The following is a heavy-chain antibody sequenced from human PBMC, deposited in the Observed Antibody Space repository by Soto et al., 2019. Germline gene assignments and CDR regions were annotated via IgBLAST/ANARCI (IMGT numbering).Heavy chain of an antibody. CDR3: ARDLGYYYDRSGYYYGWFDP. D-gene: IGHD3-22*01. Sequence: QVQLVQSGAEVKKPGASVKVSCKASGYTFTSYGISWVRQAPGQGLEWMGWISAYNGNTNYAQKLQGRVTMTTDTSTSTAYMELRSLRSDDTAVYYCARDLGYYYDRSGYYYGWFDPWGQGTLVTVSS. V-gene: IGHV1-18*01. CDR1: GYTFTSYG. CDR2: ISAYNGNT. J-gene: IGHJ5*02.